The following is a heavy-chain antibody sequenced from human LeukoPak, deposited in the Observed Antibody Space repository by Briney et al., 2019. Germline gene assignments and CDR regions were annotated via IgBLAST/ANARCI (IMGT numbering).Heavy chain of an antibody. Sequence: GGSLRLSCAASGFTFSDYWMHWVRQAPGKGLEWVANIKQDGSAKYNVDSVKGRFTISRDNAKNSLYLQMNSLRAEDTAVYYCARRYFDSWGQGTLVTVSS. CDR3: ARRYFDS. CDR2: IKQDGSAK. J-gene: IGHJ4*02. CDR1: GFTFSDYW. V-gene: IGHV3-7*03.